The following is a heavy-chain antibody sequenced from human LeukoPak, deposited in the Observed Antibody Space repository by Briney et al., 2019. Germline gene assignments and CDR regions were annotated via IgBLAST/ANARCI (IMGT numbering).Heavy chain of an antibody. V-gene: IGHV4-59*12. CDR1: GGSISSYY. CDR2: IYYSGST. Sequence: SETLSLTCTVSGGSISSYYWSWIRQPPGKGLEWIGYIYYSGSTNYNPSLKSRVTISVDTSKNQFSLKLSSVTAADTAVYYCARTPIVVRSHYFDYWGQGTLVTVSS. D-gene: IGHD1-26*01. CDR3: ARTPIVVRSHYFDY. J-gene: IGHJ4*02.